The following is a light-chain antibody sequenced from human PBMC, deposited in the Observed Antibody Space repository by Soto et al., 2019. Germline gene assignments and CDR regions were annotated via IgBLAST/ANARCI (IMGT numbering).Light chain of an antibody. J-gene: IGKJ1*01. CDR2: DAY. Sequence: DIQMTQSPSTLSASVGDRVTITCRASQSISDSLAWYQQRPGKAPNLLIYDAYSLRSGVPSRFSGSGSGTEFTLTISCLQADDFATYYCQHYDSSSLWTFGQGTRVEIK. CDR1: QSISDS. CDR3: QHYDSSSLWT. V-gene: IGKV1-5*01.